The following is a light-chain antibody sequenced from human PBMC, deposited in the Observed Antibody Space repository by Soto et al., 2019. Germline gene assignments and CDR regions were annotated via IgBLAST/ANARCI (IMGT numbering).Light chain of an antibody. CDR1: QGIANY. Sequence: DIQMTQSPSSLSASVGDRVTITCRASQGIANYLAWYHQKPGKVPRLLIYPASGLQSGVPSRFSGRGSGTVFTLTIASLQPEDVATYYCQKYNSAPLTFGGGTKVEI. V-gene: IGKV1-27*01. CDR3: QKYNSAPLT. CDR2: PAS. J-gene: IGKJ4*01.